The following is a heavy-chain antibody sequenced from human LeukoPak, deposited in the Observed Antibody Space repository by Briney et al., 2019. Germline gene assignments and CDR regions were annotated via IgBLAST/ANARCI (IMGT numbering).Heavy chain of an antibody. CDR2: IYYSGST. D-gene: IGHD1-26*01. J-gene: IGHJ4*02. CDR1: GGSISSHY. V-gene: IGHV4-59*11. Sequence: SETLSLTCTVSGGSISSHYWSWIRQPPGKGLEWIGYIYYSGSTNYNPSLKSRVSMSVDTSKNQFSLKLSSVTAADTAVFYCARENSGSYRGFDYWGQGTLVTVSS. CDR3: ARENSGSYRGFDY.